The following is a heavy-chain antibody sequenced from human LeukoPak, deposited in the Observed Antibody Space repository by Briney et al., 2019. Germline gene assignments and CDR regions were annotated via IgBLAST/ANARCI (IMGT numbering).Heavy chain of an antibody. CDR3: ARRPYYYDSEYAFDI. D-gene: IGHD3-22*01. CDR1: GGTFSSYA. CDR2: IIPIFGTA. V-gene: IGHV1-69*13. Sequence: SVKVSCKVSGGTFSSYAISWVQQAPGQGLEWMGGIIPIFGTANYAQKFQGRVTITADESTSTAYMELSSLRSEDTAVYYCARRPYYYDSEYAFDIWGQGTMVTVSS. J-gene: IGHJ3*02.